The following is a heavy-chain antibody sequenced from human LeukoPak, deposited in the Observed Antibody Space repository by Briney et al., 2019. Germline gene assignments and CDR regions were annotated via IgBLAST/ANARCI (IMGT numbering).Heavy chain of an antibody. D-gene: IGHD6-6*01. CDR1: GFTFDDYA. Sequence: GRSLRLSCAASGFTFDDYAMHWVRQAPGKGLEWVSAISWNSGSIAYADSVRGRFTISRDNVKNSLFLELNSLRPEDTALYYCAKDSSSGGHYFDYWGQGTLLTVSS. CDR3: AKDSSSGGHYFDY. CDR2: ISWNSGSI. V-gene: IGHV3-9*01. J-gene: IGHJ4*02.